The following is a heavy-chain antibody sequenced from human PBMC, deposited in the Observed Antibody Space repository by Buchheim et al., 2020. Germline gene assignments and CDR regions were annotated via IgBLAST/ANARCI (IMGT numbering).Heavy chain of an antibody. V-gene: IGHV3-23*01. CDR2: ISASGSST. J-gene: IGHJ4*02. Sequence: EVQLLESGGDLVQPGGSLRLSCAASGFTFPNYGMSWVRQAPGKGLEWVSIISASGSSTYYADSVKGRFTTSRDNSKNSLYLQMNSLKGEDTAVYYCAKGGVVVVGDYYFDNWGQGTL. D-gene: IGHD2-15*01. CDR1: GFTFPNYG. CDR3: AKGGVVVVGDYYFDN.